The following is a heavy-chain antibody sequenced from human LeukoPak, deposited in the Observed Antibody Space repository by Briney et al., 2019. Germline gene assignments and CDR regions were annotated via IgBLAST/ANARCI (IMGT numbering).Heavy chain of an antibody. CDR1: GGSFSGYY. CDR3: AGTIFGVVPSDAFDI. CDR2: INHSGST. D-gene: IGHD3-3*01. J-gene: IGHJ3*02. Sequence: PSETLGLTCAVYGGSFSGYYWSWIRQPPGKGLEWIGEINHSGSTNYNPYLKSRVTISVDTSKNQFALKLSSVTAEDTAVYYCAGTIFGVVPSDAFDIWGQGTMVTVSS. V-gene: IGHV4-34*01.